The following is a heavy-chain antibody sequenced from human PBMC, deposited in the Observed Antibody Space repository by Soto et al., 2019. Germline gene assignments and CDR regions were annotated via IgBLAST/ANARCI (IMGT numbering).Heavy chain of an antibody. V-gene: IGHV6-1*01. CDR1: GDSVSSNSAA. J-gene: IGHJ6*02. CDR3: ARDKEAAPNEHYYYYYGTDV. CDR2: TYYRSKWYN. D-gene: IGHD6-13*01. Sequence: PSQTLSLTCAISGDSVSSNSAAWNWIRQSPSRGLEWLGRTYYRSKWYNDYAVSVKSRITINPDTSKNQFSLQLNSVTPEDTAVYYCARDKEAAPNEHYYYYYGTDVWGQGTTVTVSS.